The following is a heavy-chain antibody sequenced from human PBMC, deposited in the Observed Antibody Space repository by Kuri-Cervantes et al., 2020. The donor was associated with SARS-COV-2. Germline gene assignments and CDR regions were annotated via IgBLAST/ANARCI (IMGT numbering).Heavy chain of an antibody. D-gene: IGHD3-10*01. CDR3: ARGSRVSLWFGPGAVDI. CDR1: GFTFSSHS. V-gene: IGHV3-21*01. CDR2: ISSRSNYI. Sequence: GGSLRLSCAASGFTFSSHSMNWFRQAPGKGLEWVSSISSRSNYIYYRDSVKGRFTISRDNAKNSLYLQMNSLRVDDTAVYYCARGSRVSLWFGPGAVDIWGQGTMVTVSS. J-gene: IGHJ3*02.